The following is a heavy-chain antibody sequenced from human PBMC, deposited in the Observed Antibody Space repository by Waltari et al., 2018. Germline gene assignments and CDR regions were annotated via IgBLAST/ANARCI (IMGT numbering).Heavy chain of an antibody. J-gene: IGHJ5*02. CDR1: GGSISSSY. CDR3: ARDIDWPPYNWFDP. Sequence: QVQLQESGPGLVKPSETLSLTCTVSGGSISSSYWSWIRQPAGKGLEWIGRIYTSGSPSYNPSLRGRVTVSVDTSKIQFSLKLNSVTAADTAVYYCARDIDWPPYNWFDPWGQGTLVTVSS. V-gene: IGHV4-4*07. D-gene: IGHD3-9*01. CDR2: IYTSGSP.